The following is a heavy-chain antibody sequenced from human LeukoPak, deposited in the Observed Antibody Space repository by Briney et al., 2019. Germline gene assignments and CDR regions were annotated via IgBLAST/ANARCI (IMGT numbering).Heavy chain of an antibody. CDR3: ARVVGATDYYYYYMDV. CDR2: INPSGGST. D-gene: IGHD1-26*01. V-gene: IGHV1-46*01. J-gene: IGHJ6*03. CDR1: GYTFTSYY. Sequence: ASVKVSCKASGYTFTSYYMHWVRQAPGQGLEWMGIINPSGGSTSYAQKFQGRVTMTRDMSTSTVYMELRSLRSDDTAVYYCARVVGATDYYYYYMDVWGKGTTVTVSS.